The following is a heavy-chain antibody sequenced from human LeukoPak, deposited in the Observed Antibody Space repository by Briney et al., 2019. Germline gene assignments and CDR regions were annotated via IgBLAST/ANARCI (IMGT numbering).Heavy chain of an antibody. CDR2: IIPIFGTA. Sequence: SVKVSCKASGGTFSSYAISWVRQALGQGLEWMGRIIPIFGTANYAQKFQGRVTITTDESTSTAYMELSSLRSEDTAAYYCARDSDWNYERPYYMDVWGKGTTVTVSS. D-gene: IGHD1-7*01. CDR1: GGTFSSYA. V-gene: IGHV1-69*05. J-gene: IGHJ6*03. CDR3: ARDSDWNYERPYYMDV.